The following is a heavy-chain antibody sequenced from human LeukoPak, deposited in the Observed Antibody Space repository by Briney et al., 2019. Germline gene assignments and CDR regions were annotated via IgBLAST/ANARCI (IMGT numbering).Heavy chain of an antibody. Sequence: ASVKVSCKASGYTFTSYGISWVRQAPGQGLEWMGWISAYNGNTNYAQKLQGRVTITRDMSTSTAYMELSSLRSEDTAVYYCAAGEDSGYDYDYWGQGTLVTVSS. CDR3: AAGEDSGYDYDY. V-gene: IGHV1-18*01. J-gene: IGHJ4*02. CDR2: ISAYNGNT. CDR1: GYTFTSYG. D-gene: IGHD5-12*01.